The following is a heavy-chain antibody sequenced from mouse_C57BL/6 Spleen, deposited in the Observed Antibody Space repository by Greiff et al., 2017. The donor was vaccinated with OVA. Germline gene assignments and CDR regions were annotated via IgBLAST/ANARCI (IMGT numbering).Heavy chain of an antibody. CDR3: TRRGSSPSYAMDD. CDR1: GYTFTDYE. CDR2: IDPETGGT. Sequence: QVQLKESGAELVRPGASVTLSCKASGYTFTDYEMHWVKQTPVHGLEWIGAIDPETGGTAYNQKFKGKAILTADKSSSTAYMELRSRTSEDSAVYYCTRRGSSPSYAMDDGGQGTSVTVSS. V-gene: IGHV1-15*01. D-gene: IGHD1-1*01. J-gene: IGHJ4*01.